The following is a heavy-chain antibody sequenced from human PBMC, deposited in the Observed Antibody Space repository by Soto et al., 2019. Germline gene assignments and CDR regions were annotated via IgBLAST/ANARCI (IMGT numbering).Heavy chain of an antibody. J-gene: IGHJ3*02. D-gene: IGHD2-21*01. CDR2: INHSGST. Sequence: SETLSLTCAVYGGSFSGYYWSWIRQPPGKGLEWIGEINHSGSTNYNPSLKSRVTISVDTSKNQFSLKLSSVTAADTAVYYCARFNIAIDAFDIWRQGTMVTVSS. CDR1: GGSFSGYY. V-gene: IGHV4-34*01. CDR3: ARFNIAIDAFDI.